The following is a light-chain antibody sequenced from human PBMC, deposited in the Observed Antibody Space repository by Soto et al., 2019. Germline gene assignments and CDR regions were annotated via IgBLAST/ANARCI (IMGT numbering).Light chain of an antibody. CDR1: SSDVGGYNC. Sequence: QSALTQPASVSGSPGQSITISCTGTSSDVGGYNCVSWYQQHPGKAPKLMIFDVSNRPSGVSNRFSGSKSGNTASLTISGLQAEDEADYYCSSYATNNTLLFGGGTKLTVL. CDR2: DVS. J-gene: IGLJ2*01. CDR3: SSYATNNTLL. V-gene: IGLV2-14*03.